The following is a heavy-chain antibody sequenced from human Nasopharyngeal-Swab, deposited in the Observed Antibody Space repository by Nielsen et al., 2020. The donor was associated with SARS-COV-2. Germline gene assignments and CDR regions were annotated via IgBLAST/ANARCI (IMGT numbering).Heavy chain of an antibody. D-gene: IGHD3-10*01. CDR2: INPSGGST. J-gene: IGHJ5*02. CDR3: AREPGDGVSWFDP. Sequence: ASVQVSCKASGYTFTSYYMHWVRQAPGQGLEWMGIINPSGGSTSYAQKFQGRVTMTRDTSTSTVYMVLSSLRSEDTAVYYCAREPGDGVSWFDPWGQGTLVTVSS. CDR1: GYTFTSYY. V-gene: IGHV1-46*01.